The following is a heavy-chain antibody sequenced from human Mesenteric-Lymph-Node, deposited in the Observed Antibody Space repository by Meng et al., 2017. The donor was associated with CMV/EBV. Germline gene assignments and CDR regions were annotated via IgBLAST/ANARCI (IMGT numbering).Heavy chain of an antibody. CDR1: GFPLSSCC. CDR3: AKARYSSSWSSLYFDY. J-gene: IGHJ4*02. D-gene: IGHD6-13*01. V-gene: IGHV3-74*01. Sequence: SGFPLSSCCVNWVRQAPGKGLVWVSRINSDGSRTSYADSVKGRFTISRDNAKNTLYLQMNSLRAEDTAVYYCAKARYSSSWSSLYFDYWGQGTLVTVSS. CDR2: INSDGSRT.